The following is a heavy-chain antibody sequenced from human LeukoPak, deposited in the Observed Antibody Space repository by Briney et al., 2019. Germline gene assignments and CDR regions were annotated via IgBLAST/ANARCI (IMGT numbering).Heavy chain of an antibody. J-gene: IGHJ4*02. CDR1: GGSISSYY. CDR3: ARGGTGNFDY. CDR2: IYYSGST. Sequence: SETLSLTCTVSGGSISSYYWNWIRQPPGKGLEWIGYIYYSGSTNYNPSLKSRVTISVDTSKNQFSLKLSSVTAADTAVYYCARGGTGNFDYWGQGTLVTVSS. V-gene: IGHV4-59*01. D-gene: IGHD7-27*01.